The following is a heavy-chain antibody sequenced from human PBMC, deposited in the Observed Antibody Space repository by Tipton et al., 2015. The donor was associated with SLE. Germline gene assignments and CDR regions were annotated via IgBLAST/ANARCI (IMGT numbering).Heavy chain of an antibody. CDR2: IKQDGSEK. D-gene: IGHD1-26*01. J-gene: IGHJ6*02. Sequence: GSLRLSCAASGFTFSSYWMSWVRQAPGKGLEWVANIKQDGSEKYYVDSVKGRFTISRDNAKNSLYLQMNSLRAEDTAVYYCARAKGSSPRYYYYGMDVWGQGTTVTVSS. CDR1: GFTFSSYW. CDR3: ARAKGSSPRYYYYGMDV. V-gene: IGHV3-7*03.